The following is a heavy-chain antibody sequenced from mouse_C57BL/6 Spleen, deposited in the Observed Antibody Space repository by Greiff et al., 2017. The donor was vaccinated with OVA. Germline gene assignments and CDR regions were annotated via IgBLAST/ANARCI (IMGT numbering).Heavy chain of an antibody. V-gene: IGHV5-16*01. CDR3: ARDQNFFFDY. CDR2: INYDGSST. Sequence: EVNAVESAGGLVQPGSSMKLSCTASGFTFSDYYMAWVRQVPEKGLEWVANINYDGSSTYYLDSLKSRFIISRDNAKNILYLQMSSLKSEDTATYYCARDQNFFFDYWGQGTTLTVSS. J-gene: IGHJ2*01. CDR1: GFTFSDYY.